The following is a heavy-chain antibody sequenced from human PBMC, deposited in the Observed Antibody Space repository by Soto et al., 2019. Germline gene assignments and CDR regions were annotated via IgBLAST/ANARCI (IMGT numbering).Heavy chain of an antibody. Sequence: KASETLSLTCAVYGGSFSGYYWSWIRQPPGKGLEWIGEINHSGSTNYNPSLKSRVTISVDTSKNQFSLKLSSVTAADTAVYYCADNTTIFGPMDVWGQGTTVTVYS. CDR1: GGSFSGYY. V-gene: IGHV4-34*01. CDR2: INHSGST. CDR3: ADNTTIFGPMDV. D-gene: IGHD3-3*01. J-gene: IGHJ6*02.